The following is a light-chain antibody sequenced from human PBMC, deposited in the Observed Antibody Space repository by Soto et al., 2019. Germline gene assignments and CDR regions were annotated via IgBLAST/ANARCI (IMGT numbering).Light chain of an antibody. V-gene: IGLV2-14*03. CDR2: DVT. CDR1: SSDVGGYNF. J-gene: IGLJ1*01. CDR3: SSYTSSSSLYV. Sequence: QSALTQPASVSGSPGQSITISCTGTSSDVGGYNFVSWYQQHPGKVPKVMIYDVTNRPSGVSTRFSGSKSGNTASLTISGHQPEDEADYYCSSYTSSSSLYVFGTGTKLTVL.